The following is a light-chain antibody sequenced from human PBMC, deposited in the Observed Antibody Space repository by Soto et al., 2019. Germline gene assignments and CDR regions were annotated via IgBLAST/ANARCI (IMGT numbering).Light chain of an antibody. Sequence: EIVMTQSPATLSVSPGERATLSCRASHSVRSDLAWYQQKPGQSPRLLIFDASTRATGIPARFSGSGSGTEFTLTISNLQSEDFAVYYCQQYNSYSTFGQGTKVEIK. CDR2: DAS. CDR1: HSVRSD. V-gene: IGKV3-15*01. J-gene: IGKJ1*01. CDR3: QQYNSYST.